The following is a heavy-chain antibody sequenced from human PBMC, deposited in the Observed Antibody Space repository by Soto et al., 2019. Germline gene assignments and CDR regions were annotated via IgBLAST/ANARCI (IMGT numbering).Heavy chain of an antibody. V-gene: IGHV3-23*01. CDR3: AKVANVGVVVEYFDH. J-gene: IGHJ4*02. CDR1: GFNFANYA. CDR2: ISSTGRRT. D-gene: IGHD3-3*01. Sequence: GGSLRLSCGSSGFNFANYAMGWVRQAPGKGLEWVSGISSTGRRTYYADSVRGRFSISRGNSKNTVDLQINSLRAEDTAVYYCAKVANVGVVVEYFDHWGQGSLVTVSS.